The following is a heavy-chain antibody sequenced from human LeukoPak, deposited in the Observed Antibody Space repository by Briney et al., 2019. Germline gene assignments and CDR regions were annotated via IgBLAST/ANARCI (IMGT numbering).Heavy chain of an antibody. CDR1: GGSISSRSYY. CDR2: IYYSGST. D-gene: IGHD1-26*01. V-gene: IGHV4-39*01. CDR3: AKAWSGSYLDAFDI. J-gene: IGHJ3*02. Sequence: SETLSLTCTVSGGSISSRSYYWGWIRQPPGKGLEWIGIIYYSGSTYSNPSLRSRVTISVDTSKNQFSLKLSSVTAADTAVYYCAKAWSGSYLDAFDIWGQGTMVTVSS.